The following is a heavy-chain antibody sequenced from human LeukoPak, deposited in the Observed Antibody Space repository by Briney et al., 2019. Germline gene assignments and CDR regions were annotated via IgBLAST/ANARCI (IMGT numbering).Heavy chain of an antibody. V-gene: IGHV3-23*01. D-gene: IGHD2-2*01. Sequence: PGGSLRLSCAASGFTFSSYAMSLVRQAPGKGLEWVSAISGSGGSTYYADSVKGRFTISRDNSRNTLSLQMNSLRAEDTALYYCAKEFYCSSTSCYRGLDYWGQGTPVTVSS. J-gene: IGHJ4*02. CDR2: ISGSGGST. CDR1: GFTFSSYA. CDR3: AKEFYCSSTSCYRGLDY.